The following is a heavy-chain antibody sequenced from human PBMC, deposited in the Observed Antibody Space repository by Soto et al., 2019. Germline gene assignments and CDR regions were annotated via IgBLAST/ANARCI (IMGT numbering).Heavy chain of an antibody. CDR1: GYTFTSYG. D-gene: IGHD3-3*01. Sequence: QVQLVQSGAEVKKPGASVKVSCKASGYTFTSYGISWVRQAPGQELEWMGWISAYKSNTNYAQKLQGRVTITKDTSTSTAYMELRSLRSDDTAVYYCARGPYDFWSGYSNWFDPWGQGTLVTVSS. CDR3: ARGPYDFWSGYSNWFDP. CDR2: ISAYKSNT. J-gene: IGHJ5*02. V-gene: IGHV1-18*01.